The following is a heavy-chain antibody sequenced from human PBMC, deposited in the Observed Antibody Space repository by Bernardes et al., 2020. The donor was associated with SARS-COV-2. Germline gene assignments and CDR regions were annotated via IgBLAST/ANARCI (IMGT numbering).Heavy chain of an antibody. CDR3: ARGPRYSSSWYVYYFDY. J-gene: IGHJ4*02. V-gene: IGHV7-4-1*02. CDR2: INTNTGNP. D-gene: IGHD6-13*01. Sequence: ASVKVSCKASGYTFTSYAMNWVRQAPGQGLEWMGWINTNTGNPTYAQGFTGRFVFSLDTSVSTAYLQISSLKAEDTAVYYCARGPRYSSSWYVYYFDYWGQGTLVTVSS. CDR1: GYTFTSYA.